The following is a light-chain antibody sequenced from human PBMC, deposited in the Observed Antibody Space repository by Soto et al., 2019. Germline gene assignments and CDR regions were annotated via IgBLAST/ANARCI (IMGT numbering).Light chain of an antibody. J-gene: IGLJ1*01. V-gene: IGLV2-14*01. Sequence: QSVLTQPASVSGSPGQSITISCTGTSSDVGGYNYVSWYQQHPGKAPKVMIYDVSNRPSGVSNRFSGSKSGNTASLTISGLQAEDEADYYCSSYISSSAYVFGTGTKVTVL. CDR3: SSYISSSAYV. CDR2: DVS. CDR1: SSDVGGYNY.